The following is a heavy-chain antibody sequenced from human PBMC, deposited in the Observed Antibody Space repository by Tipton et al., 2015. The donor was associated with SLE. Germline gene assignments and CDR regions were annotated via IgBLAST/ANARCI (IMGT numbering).Heavy chain of an antibody. D-gene: IGHD3-22*01. V-gene: IGHV3-53*01. CDR2: IYKEGNT. Sequence: SLRLYCAASGFTVSTNYMSWVRQAPGKGLEWVSVIYKEGNTYYADSVRGRFTISRDDFKNMLYLHMNTVRAEDTAVYYCARGGYYYDTAGFDYWGQGTLVTVSS. J-gene: IGHJ4*02. CDR3: ARGGYYYDTAGFDY. CDR1: GFTVSTNY.